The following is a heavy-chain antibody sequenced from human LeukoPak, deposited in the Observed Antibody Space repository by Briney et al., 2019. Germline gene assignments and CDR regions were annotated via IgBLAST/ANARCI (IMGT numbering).Heavy chain of an antibody. Sequence: ASVKVSCKASGYTFTGYYMHWVRQAPGQGLEWMGWINPNSGGTDYAQKFQGRVTMTRDTSISTAYMELSRLRSDDRAVYYCARDPEILDCSGGSCYSWDWFDPWGQGTLVTVSS. CDR3: ARDPEILDCSGGSCYSWDWFDP. D-gene: IGHD2-15*01. CDR2: INPNSGGT. CDR1: GYTFTGYY. V-gene: IGHV1-2*02. J-gene: IGHJ5*02.